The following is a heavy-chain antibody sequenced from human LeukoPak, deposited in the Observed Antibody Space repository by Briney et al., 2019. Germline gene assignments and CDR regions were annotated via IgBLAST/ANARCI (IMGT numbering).Heavy chain of an antibody. CDR1: GFTFSSYW. V-gene: IGHV3-74*01. D-gene: IGHD3-16*01. J-gene: IGHJ6*02. CDR3: ARVRGARLGLYGMDV. CDR2: INSDGSST. Sequence: PRGSLRLSCAASGFTFSSYWMHWVRQAPGKGQVWVSRINSDGSSTSYADSVKGRITISRDNAKNTLYRQMNSLRAEDTAVYYWARVRGARLGLYGMDVWGQGTTVTVSS.